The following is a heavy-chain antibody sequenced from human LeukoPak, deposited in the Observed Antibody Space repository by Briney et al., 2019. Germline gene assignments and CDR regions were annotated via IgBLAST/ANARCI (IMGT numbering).Heavy chain of an antibody. Sequence: GGSLRLSCAASGFTFSSYWMSWVRQAPGKGRDGVANIKQDGSEKYYVDSVKGRFTISRDNAKNSLYLQMNSLRAEDTAVYYSSLEGSSWYRYFQHWGQGTLVTVSS. CDR1: GFTFSSYW. D-gene: IGHD6-13*01. CDR3: SLEGSSWYRYFQH. J-gene: IGHJ1*01. CDR2: IKQDGSEK. V-gene: IGHV3-7*03.